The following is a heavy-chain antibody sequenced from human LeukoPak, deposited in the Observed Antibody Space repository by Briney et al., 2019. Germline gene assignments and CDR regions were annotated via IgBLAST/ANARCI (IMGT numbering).Heavy chain of an antibody. CDR2: IYYSGST. Sequence: SETLSLTCAVYGGSFSTYHWSWIRQPPGKGLEWIGYIYYSGSTNYNPSLKSRVTISVDTSKNQFSLKLSSVTAADTAVYYCARVGSGKGAFDIWGQGTMVTVSS. CDR3: ARVGSGKGAFDI. D-gene: IGHD3-10*01. J-gene: IGHJ3*02. V-gene: IGHV4-59*01. CDR1: GGSFSTYH.